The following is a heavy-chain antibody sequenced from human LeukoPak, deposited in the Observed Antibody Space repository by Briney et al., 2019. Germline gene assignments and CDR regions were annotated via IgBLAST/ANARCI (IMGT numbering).Heavy chain of an antibody. Sequence: GESLKISCKGSGDSFTTYWIGWVRRMPGKGLEWMGIIYPGDSETRYSPSFRGQVTISADKSITTAYLQWSSLKASDTAMYYCARQRGGNSEFDYWGQGTLVTVSS. CDR3: ARQRGGNSEFDY. D-gene: IGHD4-23*01. CDR1: GDSFTTYW. CDR2: IYPGDSET. J-gene: IGHJ4*02. V-gene: IGHV5-51*01.